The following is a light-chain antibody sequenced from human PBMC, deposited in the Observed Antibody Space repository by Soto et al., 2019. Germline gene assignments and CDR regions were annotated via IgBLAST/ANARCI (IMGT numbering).Light chain of an antibody. Sequence: QSALAQPASVSGSPGQSITISCTGTSNDVGIYNSVSWFQHHPGKGPKLVIYDVGNRPSGVSNRFSGSKSGNTASLTISGLQAEDEADYHCSSYTISSTYVFGTGTKVTVL. CDR2: DVG. CDR3: SSYTISSTYV. CDR1: SNDVGIYNS. J-gene: IGLJ1*01. V-gene: IGLV2-14*01.